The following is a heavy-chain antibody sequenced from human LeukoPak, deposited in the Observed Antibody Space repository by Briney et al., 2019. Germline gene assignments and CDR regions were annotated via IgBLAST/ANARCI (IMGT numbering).Heavy chain of an antibody. Sequence: SQTLSLTCTVSGDSITNSRYYWNWIRQPAGKGLEWLGNVHSSGTTNYLPSLWSRVTVSLDTSKNQFSLKLSSVTAADTAVYYCAGAHCGGDCYSGRAFDIWGQGTMVTVSS. CDR2: VHSSGTT. J-gene: IGHJ3*02. V-gene: IGHV4-61*09. CDR1: GDSITNSRYY. D-gene: IGHD2-21*02. CDR3: AGAHCGGDCYSGRAFDI.